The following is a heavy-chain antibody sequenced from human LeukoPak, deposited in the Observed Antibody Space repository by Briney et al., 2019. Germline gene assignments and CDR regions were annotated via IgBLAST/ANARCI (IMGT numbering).Heavy chain of an antibody. CDR3: VKVLVTYTVDV. D-gene: IGHD1-1*01. CDR1: GFIFSSHD. CDR2: ISSDGTNK. J-gene: IGHJ4*01. Sequence: GGSLRLSCAASGFIFSSHDMHCARQAPGKGLEWVALISSDGTNKYYADSVKGRFTISRDNSKNTLYLQMNSLRGEDTALYYCVKVLVTYTVDVWGHGTLVTVSS. V-gene: IGHV3-30*18.